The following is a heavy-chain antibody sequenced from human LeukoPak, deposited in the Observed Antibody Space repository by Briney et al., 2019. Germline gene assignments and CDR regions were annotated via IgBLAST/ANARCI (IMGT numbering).Heavy chain of an antibody. CDR2: ISGSGGRP. CDR1: GFSFNNYA. J-gene: IGHJ4*02. V-gene: IGHV3-23*01. D-gene: IGHD3-22*01. CDR3: AKRGVVIRVILVGFHKEAYYFDS. Sequence: GGSLRLSCVASGFSFNNYAMNWVRQAPGKGLEWVAGISGSGGRPNYADSVKGRFTISRDNAKNTLYLQMNSLRAEDTAVYFCAKRGVVIRVILVGFHKEAYYFDSWGQGALVTVSS.